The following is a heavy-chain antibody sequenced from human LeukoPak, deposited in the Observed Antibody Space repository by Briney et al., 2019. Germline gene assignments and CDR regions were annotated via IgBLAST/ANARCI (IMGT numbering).Heavy chain of an antibody. CDR3: AKSMIVVVKRYYFDY. D-gene: IGHD3-22*01. J-gene: IGHJ4*02. V-gene: IGHV3-23*01. CDR1: GFTFSSYA. CDR2: ISGSGGST. Sequence: PGGSLRLSCAASGFTFSSYAMSSGRQAPGKGLEWVSAISGSGGSTYYADSVKGRFTISRDNSKNTLYLQMNSLRAEDTAVYYCAKSMIVVVKRYYFDYWGQGALVTVSS.